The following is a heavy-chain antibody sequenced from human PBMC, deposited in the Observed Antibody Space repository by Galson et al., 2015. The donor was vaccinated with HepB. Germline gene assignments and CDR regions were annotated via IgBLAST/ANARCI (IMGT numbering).Heavy chain of an antibody. CDR2: IYHSGST. D-gene: IGHD2-15*01. CDR3: ARGGYCSGGSCPPSDAFDI. V-gene: IGHV4-4*02. Sequence: LSLTCAVSGGSISSSNWWSWVRQPPGKGLEWIGEIYHSGSTNYNPSLKSRVTISVDKSKNQFSLKLSSVTAADTAVYYCARGGYCSGGSCPPSDAFDIWGQGTMVTVSS. J-gene: IGHJ3*02. CDR1: GGSISSSNW.